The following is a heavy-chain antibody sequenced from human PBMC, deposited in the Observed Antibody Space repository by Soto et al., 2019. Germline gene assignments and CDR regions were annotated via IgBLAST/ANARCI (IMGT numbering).Heavy chain of an antibody. V-gene: IGHV3-7*05. CDR3: ARLRIVSIFGVVIENWFDP. J-gene: IGHJ5*02. D-gene: IGHD3-3*01. CDR1: GFTFSSYW. CDR2: IKQDGSEK. Sequence: PGGSLRLSCAASGFTFSSYWMSWVRQAPGKGLEWVANIKQDGSEKYYVDSVKGRFTISRDNAKNSLYLQMNSLRAEDTAVYYCARLRIVSIFGVVIENWFDPWGQGTLVTVSS.